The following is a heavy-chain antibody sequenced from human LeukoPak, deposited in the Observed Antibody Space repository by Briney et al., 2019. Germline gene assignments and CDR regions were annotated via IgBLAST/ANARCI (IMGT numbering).Heavy chain of an antibody. V-gene: IGHV3-7*01. CDR3: ARGNWMPDYYYYMDV. J-gene: IGHJ6*03. D-gene: IGHD1-1*01. CDR1: GFTFSSYW. CDR2: IKQDGSEK. Sequence: PGGSLRLSCAASGFTFSSYWMSWVRQAPGKGLEWVANIKQDGSEKYYVDSVKGRFTISRDNAKNSLYLQMNSLRAEDTAVYYCARGNWMPDYYYYMDVWGKGTTVTISS.